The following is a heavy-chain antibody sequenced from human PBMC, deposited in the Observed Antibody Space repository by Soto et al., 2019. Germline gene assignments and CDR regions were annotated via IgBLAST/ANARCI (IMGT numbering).Heavy chain of an antibody. CDR1: GGTFSSYA. Sequence: QVQLVQSGAEVKKPGSSVKVSCKASGGTFSSYAISWVRQAPGQGLEWMGGIIPISDTTNYAQKFQGRVTVTADESTSTADMELSSLRSEDTAVYYCARSQGSSTSLEIYYYYYYGMDVWGQGTMVTVSS. CDR3: ARSQGSSTSLEIYYYYYYGMDV. CDR2: IIPISDTT. D-gene: IGHD2-2*01. V-gene: IGHV1-69*01. J-gene: IGHJ6*02.